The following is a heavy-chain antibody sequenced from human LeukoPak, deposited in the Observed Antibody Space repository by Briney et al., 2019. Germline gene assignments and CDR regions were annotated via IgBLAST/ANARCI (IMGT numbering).Heavy chain of an antibody. CDR2: IYSGGST. J-gene: IGHJ4*02. CDR3: AKVGGYSSSWYYFDY. V-gene: IGHV3-53*01. D-gene: IGHD6-13*01. CDR1: GFTVSSNY. Sequence: GGSLRLSCAASGFTVSSNYMSWVRQAPGKGLEWVSVIYSGGSTYYADSVKGRFTISRDNSKNTLYLQMNSLRAEDTAVYYCAKVGGYSSSWYYFDYWGQGTLVTVSS.